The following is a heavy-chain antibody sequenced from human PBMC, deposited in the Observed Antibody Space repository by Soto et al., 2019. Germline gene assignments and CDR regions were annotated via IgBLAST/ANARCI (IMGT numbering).Heavy chain of an antibody. Sequence: ASVKVSCKASGYTFTSYAMHWVRQAPGQRLEWMGWINAGNGDTKYSQKFQGRVTITRDTSAGTAYMELSSLTSDDTAIYYCAKNGQPPYYYYGLDVWGQGTKVTVSS. CDR3: AKNGQPPYYYYGLDV. D-gene: IGHD2-8*01. J-gene: IGHJ6*02. CDR1: GYTFTSYA. V-gene: IGHV1-3*01. CDR2: INAGNGDT.